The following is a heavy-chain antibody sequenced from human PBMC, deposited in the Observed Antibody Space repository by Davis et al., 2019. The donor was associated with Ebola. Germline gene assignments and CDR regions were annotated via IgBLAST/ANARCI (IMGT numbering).Heavy chain of an antibody. CDR3: ARGVGDYYDSSGYGKNDAFDI. CDR2: ISAYNGNT. Sequence: ASVKVSCKASGYTFTSYGIGWVRQAPGQGLEWMGWISAYNGNTNYAQKLQGRVTMTTDTSTSTAYMKLRSLRSDDTAVYYCARGVGDYYDSSGYGKNDAFDIWGQGTMVTVSS. D-gene: IGHD3-22*01. CDR1: GYTFTSYG. V-gene: IGHV1-18*04. J-gene: IGHJ3*02.